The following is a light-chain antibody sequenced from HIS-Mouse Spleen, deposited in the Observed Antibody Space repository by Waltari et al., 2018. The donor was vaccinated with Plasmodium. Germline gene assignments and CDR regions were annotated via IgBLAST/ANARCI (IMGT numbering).Light chain of an antibody. V-gene: IGKV1-5*03. CDR2: KAS. J-gene: IGKJ1*01. CDR3: QQYNSYSWT. Sequence: DIQMTQSPSTLSASVGDRVTISCRASQSISSRLAWYQQKPGKAPKPLIYKASSLESGVPSRFSGSGSGTEFTLTISSLQPDGFATYYCQQYNSYSWTFGQGTKVEIK. CDR1: QSISSR.